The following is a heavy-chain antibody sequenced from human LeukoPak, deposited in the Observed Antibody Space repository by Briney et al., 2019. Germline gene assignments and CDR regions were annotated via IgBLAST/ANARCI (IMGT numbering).Heavy chain of an antibody. J-gene: IGHJ6*03. CDR2: INHSGST. Sequence: SETLSLTCAVYGGSFSGYYWSWIRQPPGKGLEWIGEINHSGSTNYNPSLKSRVTISVDTSKNQFSLKLSSVTAADTAVYYCARSRREYSSGWYSSDYYYYMDVWGKGTTVTVSS. V-gene: IGHV4-34*01. D-gene: IGHD6-19*01. CDR1: GGSFSGYY. CDR3: ARSRREYSSGWYSSDYYYYMDV.